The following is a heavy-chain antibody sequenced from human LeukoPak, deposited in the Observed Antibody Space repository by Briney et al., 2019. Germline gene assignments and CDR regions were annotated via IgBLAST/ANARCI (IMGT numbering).Heavy chain of an antibody. D-gene: IGHD3-22*01. CDR2: ISGSGGST. CDR3: AKDGGRYYDSSGYSDY. J-gene: IGHJ4*02. CDR1: GFTFSTNV. V-gene: IGHV3-23*01. Sequence: GGSLRLSCAASGFTFSTNVMSWVRQAPGKGLEWVSAISGSGGSTYYADSVKGRFTISRDNSKNTLYLQMNSLRAEDTAVYYCAKDGGRYYDSSGYSDYWGQGTLVTVSS.